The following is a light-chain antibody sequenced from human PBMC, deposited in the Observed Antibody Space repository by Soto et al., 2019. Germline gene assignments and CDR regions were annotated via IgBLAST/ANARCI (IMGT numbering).Light chain of an antibody. CDR1: QYISVY. CDR3: QQRNNWPPGIT. V-gene: IGKV3-11*01. J-gene: IGKJ5*01. Sequence: VVTQSRSTLTVSPGARATLYCGAVQYISVYLAWYRQKPGQAPRLLIYAASNRATGIPARFSGSGSGTDFTLTISSLEPEDCAVYYCQQRNNWPPGITVGQGTRLEIK. CDR2: AAS.